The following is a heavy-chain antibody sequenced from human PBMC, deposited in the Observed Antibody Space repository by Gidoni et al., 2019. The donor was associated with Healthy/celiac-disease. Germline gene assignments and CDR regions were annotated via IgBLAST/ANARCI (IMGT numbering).Heavy chain of an antibody. V-gene: IGHV3-21*01. CDR2: ISSSSSYI. CDR3: ARGLSMRELYYYYGMDV. D-gene: IGHD2-8*01. CDR1: GFTFSSYS. Sequence: EVQLVESGGGLVKPGGSLRLSCAASGFTFSSYSMNWVRQAPGKGLEWVSSISSSSSYIYYADSVKGRFTISRDNAKNSLYLQMNSLRAEDTAVYYCARGLSMRELYYYYGMDVWGQGTTVTVSS. J-gene: IGHJ6*02.